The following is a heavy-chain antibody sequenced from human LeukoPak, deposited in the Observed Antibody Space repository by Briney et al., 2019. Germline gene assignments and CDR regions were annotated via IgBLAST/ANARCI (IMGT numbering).Heavy chain of an antibody. Sequence: PSETLSLTCTVSGGSISSGSYYWSWIRQPAGKGLEWIGRIYTSGSTNYNPSLKSRVTISVDTSKNQFSLKLSSVTAADTAVYYCARAQWYYDSSGPHAFDIWGQGTMVTVSS. D-gene: IGHD3-22*01. CDR3: ARAQWYYDSSGPHAFDI. CDR1: GGSISSGSYY. CDR2: IYTSGST. J-gene: IGHJ3*02. V-gene: IGHV4-61*02.